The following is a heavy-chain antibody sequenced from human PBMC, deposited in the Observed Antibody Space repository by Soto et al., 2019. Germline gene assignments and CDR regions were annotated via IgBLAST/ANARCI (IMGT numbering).Heavy chain of an antibody. CDR2: IVPMFGTA. CDR3: ARDGDPGYTFWSGPLGGGRFDP. V-gene: IGHV1-69*12. D-gene: IGHD3-3*01. Sequence: QVQLVQSGAEVKKPGSSVNVSCKTSGGTFGNTAVTWVRQAPGQGLEWMGGIVPMFGTANYAQKFQGRVTITAYESTNTAYMELRSLRSDDTAVYYCARDGDPGYTFWSGPLGGGRFDPWGQVTLVTVS. CDR1: GGTFGNTA. J-gene: IGHJ5*02.